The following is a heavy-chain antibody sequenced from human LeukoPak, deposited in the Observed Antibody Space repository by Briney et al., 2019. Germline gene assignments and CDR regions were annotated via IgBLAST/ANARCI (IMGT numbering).Heavy chain of an antibody. D-gene: IGHD3-10*01. CDR3: ARDRYYYGSGSYYWFDP. V-gene: IGHV1-69*06. J-gene: IGHJ5*02. Sequence: VASVKVSCKASGGTFSSYAISWVRQAPGQGLEWMGGIIPIFGTTNYAQKFQDRVTITADKSTSTAYMELSSLRSEDTAVYYCARDRYYYGSGSYYWFDPWGQGTLVTVSS. CDR2: IIPIFGTT. CDR1: GGTFSSYA.